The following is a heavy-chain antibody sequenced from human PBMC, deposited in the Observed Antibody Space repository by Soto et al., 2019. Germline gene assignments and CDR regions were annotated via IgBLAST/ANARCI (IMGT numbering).Heavy chain of an antibody. CDR3: ARGRGYSYGLDP. CDR1: GDSISSNNNY. CDR2: ISYSGTT. J-gene: IGHJ5*02. V-gene: IGHV4-30-4*01. Sequence: QVQLQESGPGLVKPSQTLSLTCTVSGDSISSNNNYWSWIRQPPGEGLEWIGFISYSGTTSYSPSLKRRVXXXLXXSKNRFSLSLSSGTAADTAVYYCARGRGYSYGLDPWGQGTLVTVSS. D-gene: IGHD5-18*01.